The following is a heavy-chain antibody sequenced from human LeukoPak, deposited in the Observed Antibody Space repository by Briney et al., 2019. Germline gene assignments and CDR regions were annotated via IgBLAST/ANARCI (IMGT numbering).Heavy chain of an antibody. CDR2: IAQDGSAI. CDR3: TRVLGGYDVNEY. V-gene: IGHV3-7*01. Sequence: PGGSLRLSCAGSGFTFSSYWMSWVRQAPGKGLEWVANIAQDGSAIYYMDSVKGRFTISRDNAKNSLFLQMNSLRVEDTAVYYCTRVLGGYDVNEYWGQGTLVTVSS. CDR1: GFTFSSYW. J-gene: IGHJ4*02. D-gene: IGHD5-12*01.